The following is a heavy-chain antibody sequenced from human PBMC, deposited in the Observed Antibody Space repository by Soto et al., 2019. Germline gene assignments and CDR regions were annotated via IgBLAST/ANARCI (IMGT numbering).Heavy chain of an antibody. CDR3: ARNRHCSTSYYYYYYMDV. D-gene: IGHD2-2*01. J-gene: IGHJ6*03. Sequence: ASVKVSCKASGYTFTSYGISWVRQAPGQGLEWMGWISAYNGNTNYAQKLQGRVTMTTDTSTSTAYMELRSLRSDDTAVYYCARNRHCSTSYYYYYYMDVWGKGTTVTVAS. V-gene: IGHV1-18*01. CDR1: GYTFTSYG. CDR2: ISAYNGNT.